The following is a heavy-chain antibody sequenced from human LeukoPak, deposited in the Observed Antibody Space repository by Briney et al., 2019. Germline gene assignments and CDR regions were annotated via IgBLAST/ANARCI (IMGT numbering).Heavy chain of an antibody. V-gene: IGHV3-7*01. J-gene: IGHJ4*02. CDR3: ARGGAAFAECVY. D-gene: IGHD3-10*01. CDR1: GFTLSSYW. Sequence: GGSLRLSCVASGFTLSSYWMSWVRQAPGKGLEWVANIDGDGSTEAYVDSLKGRFTISRDNAKNSLYLQMNNLRVEDTAVYYCARGGAAFAECVYWGQGTLVTVSS. CDR2: IDGDGSTE.